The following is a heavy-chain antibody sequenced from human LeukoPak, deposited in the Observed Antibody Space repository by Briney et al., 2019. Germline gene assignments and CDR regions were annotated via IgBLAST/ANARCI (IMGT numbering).Heavy chain of an antibody. CDR3: ARGKEMTAVAGYYSFDY. D-gene: IGHD6-19*01. Sequence: SETLSLTCTVSGGSISGHYWTWIRQPAGRGLEWIGRIYSSRSTYYNPSLMSRVTISLDTSNNQFSLRVTSVTAADTAVYYCARGKEMTAVAGYYSFDYWGQGTLVSVSS. CDR1: GGSISGHY. V-gene: IGHV4-4*07. CDR2: IYSSRST. J-gene: IGHJ4*02.